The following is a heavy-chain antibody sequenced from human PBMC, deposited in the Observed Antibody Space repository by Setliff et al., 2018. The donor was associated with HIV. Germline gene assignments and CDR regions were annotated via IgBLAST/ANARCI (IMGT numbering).Heavy chain of an antibody. V-gene: IGHV3-7*01. CDR1: GFTFSNYW. D-gene: IGHD3-16*01. CDR3: ARAWGIRGMTTYALDI. Sequence: GGSLRLSCAASGFTFSNYWMSWVRQAPGKGLEWVANIKQDGSEKYYVDSVKGRFTISRDNAKNSLYLQMNSLRAEDTAVYYCARAWGIRGMTTYALDIWGQETMVTVSS. J-gene: IGHJ3*02. CDR2: IKQDGSEK.